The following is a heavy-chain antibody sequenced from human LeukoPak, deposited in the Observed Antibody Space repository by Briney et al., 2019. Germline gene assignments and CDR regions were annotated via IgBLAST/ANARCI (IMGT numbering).Heavy chain of an antibody. CDR2: IIPILGIA. V-gene: IGHV1-69*04. Sequence: GASVKVSCKASGYTFTSYGISWVRQAPGQGLEWMGRIIPILGIANYAQKFQGRVTITADKSTSTAYMELSSLRSEDTAVYYCASGGYSYGVFDYWGQGTLVTVSS. CDR1: GYTFTSYG. J-gene: IGHJ4*02. D-gene: IGHD5-18*01. CDR3: ASGGYSYGVFDY.